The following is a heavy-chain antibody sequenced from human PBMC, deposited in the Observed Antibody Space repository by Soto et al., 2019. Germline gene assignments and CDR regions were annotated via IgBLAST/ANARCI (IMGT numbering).Heavy chain of an antibody. CDR1: GFTFSECE. Sequence: GGSLRLSCAASGFTFSECEMSWVRQSPGRGLEWVSAIDAGDGGTYYADSVQGRFTISRDNSRNTVYLQMHSLRAEDTAVYYCAKGRGDYYRFDYWGQGSLVTVSS. CDR3: AKGRGDYYRFDY. V-gene: IGHV3-23*01. J-gene: IGHJ4*02. CDR2: IDAGDGGT. D-gene: IGHD4-17*01.